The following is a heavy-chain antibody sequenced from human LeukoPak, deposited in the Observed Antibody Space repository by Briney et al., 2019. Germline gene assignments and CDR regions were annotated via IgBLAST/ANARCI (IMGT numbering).Heavy chain of an antibody. CDR3: VRDRELTY. Sequence: PSETLSLTCTVLDGSISIYYWSWIRQPPGKGLEWIGYIYNSGSTNYNPSLKSRVTISADTSKNQFSLKLTSVTAADTAMYYCVRDRELTYWGQGTLVTVSP. D-gene: IGHD5-24*01. V-gene: IGHV4-59*01. J-gene: IGHJ4*02. CDR1: DGSISIYY. CDR2: IYNSGST.